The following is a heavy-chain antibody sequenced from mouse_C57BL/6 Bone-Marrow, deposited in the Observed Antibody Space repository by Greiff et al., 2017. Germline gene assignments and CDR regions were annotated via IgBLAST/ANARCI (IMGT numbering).Heavy chain of an antibody. D-gene: IGHD1-1*02. V-gene: IGHV14-4*01. CDR1: GFNIKDDY. CDR3: TSYYDYAMDY. CDR2: IDPENGDT. J-gene: IGHJ4*01. Sequence: VQLQQSGAELVRPGASVKLSCTASGFNIKDDYMHWVKQRPEQGLEWIGWIDPENGDTEYASKFQGKATITADTSSNTAYLQLSSLTSEDTAVYYWTSYYDYAMDYWGQGTSVTVSS.